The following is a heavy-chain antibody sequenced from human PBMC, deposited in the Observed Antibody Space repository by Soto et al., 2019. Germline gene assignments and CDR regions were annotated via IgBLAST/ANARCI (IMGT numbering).Heavy chain of an antibody. J-gene: IGHJ5*02. V-gene: IGHV3-33*06. D-gene: IGHD3-10*01. CDR1: GFTFSGQA. Sequence: GGSLRLSCAASGFTFSGQAMHWVRQAPGRGLEWVAVIWYHGVDKYYADSVKGRFTISRDNSKNTLYLQMNSLRAEDTAVYYCAKNTNYYGSGSYYNAWGQGA. CDR2: IWYHGVDK. CDR3: AKNTNYYGSGSYYNA.